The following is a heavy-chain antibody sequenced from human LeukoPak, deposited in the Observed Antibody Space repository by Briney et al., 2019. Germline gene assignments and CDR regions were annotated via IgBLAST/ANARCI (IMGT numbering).Heavy chain of an antibody. J-gene: IGHJ4*02. CDR1: GGPISGYF. V-gene: IGHV4-59*01. CDR3: ARGVVAGTHFDY. D-gene: IGHD6-19*01. CDR2: IHDNGRT. Sequence: SETLSLTCTVSGGPISGYFWSWIRQPPGKGLEWIGYIHDNGRTTYNPSLRSRVTISIDTSKSQFSLKLNSLTTTDTAVYYCARGVVAGTHFDYWGQGTLVTVSS.